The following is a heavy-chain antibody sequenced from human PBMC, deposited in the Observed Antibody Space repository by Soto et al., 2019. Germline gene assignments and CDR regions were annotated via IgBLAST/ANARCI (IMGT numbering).Heavy chain of an antibody. J-gene: IGHJ4*02. D-gene: IGHD3-22*01. CDR3: ARGDGEYHDGNGYLGRQ. CDR2: IKSDGSGA. Sequence: EVQLVESGGDLVQPGGSLRLSCAASGFTFSSYWMHWVRQAPGKGLVWVSRIKSDGSGAIYADSVKGRFTVSRDNAKNRVDLLVSSLSSEDTAVEYCARGDGEYHDGNGYLGRQWGQGFRVNVSS. V-gene: IGHV3-74*01. CDR1: GFTFSSYW.